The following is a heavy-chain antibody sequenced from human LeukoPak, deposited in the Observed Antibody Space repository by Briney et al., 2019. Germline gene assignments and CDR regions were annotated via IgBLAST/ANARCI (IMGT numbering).Heavy chain of an antibody. CDR3: AKIGNYFDY. CDR2: IYSDGST. Sequence: GGSLRLSCAASGFTVSSNYMSWVRQAPGKGLEWVSVIYSDGSTYYADSVKGRFTFSRDNSKNTLYLQMDSLRVEDTAVYYCAKIGNYFDYWGQGTLVTVSS. CDR1: GFTVSSNY. D-gene: IGHD2/OR15-2a*01. J-gene: IGHJ4*02. V-gene: IGHV3-53*01.